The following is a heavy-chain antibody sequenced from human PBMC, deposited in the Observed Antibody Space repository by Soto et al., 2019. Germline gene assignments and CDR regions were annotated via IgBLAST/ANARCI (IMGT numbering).Heavy chain of an antibody. CDR2: ILYDGSNK. D-gene: IGHD1-7*01. J-gene: IGHJ4*02. CDR1: GFTFSSDA. CDR3: QRHAITGPTALDY. Sequence: WCSLRLSCGTSGFTFSSDAIHWVRQAPGKGLEWLACILYDGSNKYYSECGKGRFSISRSNSKKTPYLQMNSLRADDRALYYCQRHAITGPTALDYCGQGTLVTVYS. V-gene: IGHV3-30-3*01.